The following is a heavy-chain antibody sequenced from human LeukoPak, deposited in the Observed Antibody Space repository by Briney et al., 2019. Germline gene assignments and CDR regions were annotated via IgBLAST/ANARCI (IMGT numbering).Heavy chain of an antibody. CDR2: INHSGST. D-gene: IGHD1-14*01. Sequence: SETLSLTCAVYGGSFSGYYWSWIRQPPGKGREWIGEINHSGSTNYNPSLKSRVTISVDTSKNQFSLKLCSVTAADTTVYYFATAVYSRANHYAVCYFDVWGNGTTVTVSS. CDR1: GGSFSGYY. J-gene: IGHJ6*03. V-gene: IGHV4-34*01. CDR3: ATAVYSRANHYAVCYFDV.